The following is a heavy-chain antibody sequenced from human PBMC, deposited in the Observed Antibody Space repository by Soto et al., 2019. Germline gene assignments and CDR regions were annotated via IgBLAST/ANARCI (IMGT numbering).Heavy chain of an antibody. CDR2: IYYSGST. CDR1: GGSFSGYY. Sequence: SETLSLTCAVYGGSFSGYYWTWIRQPPGKGLEWIGSIYYSGSTYYNPSLKSRVTISVDTSKNQFSLKLSSVTAADTAVYYCARGSVVAATLFDYWGQGTLVTVSS. CDR3: ARGSVVAATLFDY. J-gene: IGHJ4*02. V-gene: IGHV4-34*09. D-gene: IGHD2-15*01.